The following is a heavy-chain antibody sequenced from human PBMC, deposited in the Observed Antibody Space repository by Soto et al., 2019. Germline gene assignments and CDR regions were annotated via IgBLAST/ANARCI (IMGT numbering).Heavy chain of an antibody. CDR1: GYIFTSND. V-gene: IGHV1-18*01. Sequence: QVQFVQSGAAVKEPGDSVKVSCRASGYIFTSNDITWVRQAPGQGLAWMGWIRVRNGDTHYAPKFRGRVTVTRDTSTSTAYMELRSLRSDDTAVYYCARESRTWVDGVIGPGDYWGQGTLVTVSS. CDR2: IRVRNGDT. CDR3: ARESRTWVDGVIGPGDY. D-gene: IGHD3-10*01. J-gene: IGHJ4*02.